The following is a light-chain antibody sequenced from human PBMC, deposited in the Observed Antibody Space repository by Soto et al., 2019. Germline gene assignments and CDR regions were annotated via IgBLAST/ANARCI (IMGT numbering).Light chain of an antibody. J-gene: IGLJ1*01. V-gene: IGLV2-11*01. CDR3: CCYAGSYTYV. Sequence: QSALTQPRSVSGSPGQSVTISCTGTSSDVGGYNYVSWYQQHPGKAPKLMIYDVSKRPSGVPDRFSVSKSGNTASLTISVLQAEDEADYYCCCYAGSYTYVFGTGTKLTVL. CDR1: SSDVGGYNY. CDR2: DVS.